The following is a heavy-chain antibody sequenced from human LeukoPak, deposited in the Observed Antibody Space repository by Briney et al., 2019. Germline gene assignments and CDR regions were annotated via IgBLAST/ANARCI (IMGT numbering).Heavy chain of an antibody. CDR1: GFTFDEYA. J-gene: IGHJ4*02. CDR2: ISGDGGST. D-gene: IGHD6-19*01. Sequence: GASLRRSCAASGFTFDEYAMHWVRQAPGKGLEWVSLISGDGGSTYYADSVKGRFTISRDNSKNSLYLQMNSLRTEDTALYYCAKDIGAVAGTLDYWGQGTLVTVSS. CDR3: AKDIGAVAGTLDY. V-gene: IGHV3-43*02.